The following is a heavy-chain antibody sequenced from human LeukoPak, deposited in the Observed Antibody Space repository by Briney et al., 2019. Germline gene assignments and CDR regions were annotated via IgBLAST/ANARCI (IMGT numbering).Heavy chain of an antibody. V-gene: IGHV5-51*01. CDR3: ARHSDVIGAI. Sequence: GESLKISCKASGYTFTHQWIGWVRQTSGSGLELMGIIYPRDSDTRYSPSFQGHVSISADTSINTAYLEWSRLEASDTAIYYCARHSDVIGAIWGQGTLVTVSS. D-gene: IGHD3-10*01. CDR1: GYTFTHQW. J-gene: IGHJ4*02. CDR2: IYPRDSDT.